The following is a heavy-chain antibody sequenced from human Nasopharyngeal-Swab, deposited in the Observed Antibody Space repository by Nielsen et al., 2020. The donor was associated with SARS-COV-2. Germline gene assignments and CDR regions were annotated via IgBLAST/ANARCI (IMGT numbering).Heavy chain of an antibody. V-gene: IGHV1-8*01. CDR2: MNPKSGEV. CDR3: ARGAFGLDHSWFDP. D-gene: IGHD3/OR15-3a*01. J-gene: IGHJ5*01. CDR1: GYSFNRND. Sequence: SVKGSCKCSGYSFNRNDINWVRQAPGQGLEWMGWMNPKSGEVGYEQKFQGRVTMTRNTATATAYMELSGLRHEDTAVYYCARGAFGLDHSWFDPWGQGTLVTVSS.